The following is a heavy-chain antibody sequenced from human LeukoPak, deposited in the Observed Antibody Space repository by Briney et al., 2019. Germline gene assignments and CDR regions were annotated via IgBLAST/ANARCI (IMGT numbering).Heavy chain of an antibody. V-gene: IGHV3-23*01. D-gene: IGHD3-10*01. CDR3: AKEHIAYGSGSYSYYFDY. CDR1: GFTFSSYA. CDR2: ISGSGGST. Sequence: GGSLRLSCAASGFTFSSYAMSWVRQAPGKGLEWVSAISGSGGSTYYADSVKGRFTISRDNSKNTLYLQMNSLRAEDTAVYYCAKEHIAYGSGSYSYYFDYWGQGTLVTVSS. J-gene: IGHJ4*02.